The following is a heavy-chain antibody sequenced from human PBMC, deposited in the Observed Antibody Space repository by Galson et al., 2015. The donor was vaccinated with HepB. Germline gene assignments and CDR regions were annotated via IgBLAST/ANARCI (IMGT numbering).Heavy chain of an antibody. Sequence: TLSLTCTVSGGSISSGSYYWSWIWQPAGKGLEWIGRIYTSGSTNYNPSLKSRVTISVDTSKNQFSLKLSSVTAADTAVYYCAKDGYCSSTSCCGHEYFQHWGQGTLVTVSS. J-gene: IGHJ1*01. CDR1: GGSISSGSYY. CDR2: IYTSGST. D-gene: IGHD2-2*03. CDR3: AKDGYCSSTSCCGHEYFQH. V-gene: IGHV4-61*02.